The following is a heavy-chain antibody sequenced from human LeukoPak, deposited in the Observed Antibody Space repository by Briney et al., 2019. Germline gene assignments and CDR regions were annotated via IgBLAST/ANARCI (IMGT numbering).Heavy chain of an antibody. CDR2: IYTSGST. J-gene: IGHJ5*02. Sequence: SGTLSLTCTVSGGSISSYYWSWIRQPAGKGLEWIGRIYTSGSTNYNPSLKSRVTMSVDTSKNQSSLKLSSVTSADTAVYYCARDLALGTVTDWFDPWGQGTLVTVSS. D-gene: IGHD7-27*01. CDR3: ARDLALGTVTDWFDP. CDR1: GGSISSYY. V-gene: IGHV4-4*07.